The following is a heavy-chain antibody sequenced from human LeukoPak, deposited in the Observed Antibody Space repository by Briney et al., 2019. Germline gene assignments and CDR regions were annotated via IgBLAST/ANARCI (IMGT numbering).Heavy chain of an antibody. CDR2: MSKSGYYT. V-gene: IGHV3-23*01. J-gene: IGHJ4*01. D-gene: IGHD1-26*01. CDR1: GFIFSDYA. CDR3: AKFNGWELAEYYLDY. Sequence: GGSLRLSCAASGFIFSDYAMSWVRQAPGKGLEWHSGMSKSGYYTYDTESVKGRFTISRDNSKNTLYLQMSDLRAEDTAIYYCAKFNGWELAEYYLDYWGHGTLVTVSS.